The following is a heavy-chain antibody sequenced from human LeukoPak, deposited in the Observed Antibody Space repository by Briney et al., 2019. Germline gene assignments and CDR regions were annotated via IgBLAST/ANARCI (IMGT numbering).Heavy chain of an antibody. D-gene: IGHD3-22*01. J-gene: IGHJ4*02. V-gene: IGHV3-66*01. CDR3: ARDSGEYYYDSSGTFDY. Sequence: PGGSLRLSCAASGFTVSSNYMSWVRQAPGKGLEWVSVIYSGGSTYYADSVKGRFTISRDNSKNTLYLQMNSLRAEDTAVYYCARDSGEYYYDSSGTFDYWGQGTLVTVSS. CDR2: IYSGGST. CDR1: GFTVSSNY.